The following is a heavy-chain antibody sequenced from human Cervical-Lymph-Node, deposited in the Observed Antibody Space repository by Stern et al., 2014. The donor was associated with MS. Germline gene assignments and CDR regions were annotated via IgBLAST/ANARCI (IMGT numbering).Heavy chain of an antibody. CDR3: ARGDSSGWYSWYFDL. Sequence: QVQLVQSGAEVKKPGSSVKVSCKASGGTFRSSSISWVRQAPGHGLECMGGTTPMFGTVHYAQKFQGRVTIIADESTGTAYMELSRLTSEDTAVYYCARGDSSGWYSWYFDLWGRGTLVTVSS. CDR1: GGTFRSSS. J-gene: IGHJ2*01. V-gene: IGHV1-69*01. CDR2: TTPMFGTV. D-gene: IGHD6-19*01.